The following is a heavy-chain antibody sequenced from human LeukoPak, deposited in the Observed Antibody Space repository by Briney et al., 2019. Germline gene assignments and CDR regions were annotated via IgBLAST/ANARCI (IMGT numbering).Heavy chain of an antibody. D-gene: IGHD2-2*01. J-gene: IGHJ5*02. V-gene: IGHV4-30-2*01. CDR1: GGSISSGGYS. CDR3: ARSSTHFDP. CDR2: IYHSGST. Sequence: PSETLSLTCAVSGGSISSGGYSWSWIRQPPGKGLEWIGYIYHSGSTYYNPSLKSRVTISVDRSENQFSLKLSSVTAADTAVYYCARSSTHFDPWGQGTLVTVSS.